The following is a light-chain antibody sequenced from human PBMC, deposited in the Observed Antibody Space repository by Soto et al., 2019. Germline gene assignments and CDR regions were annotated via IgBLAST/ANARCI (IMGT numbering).Light chain of an antibody. Sequence: EIVLTQSPGTLSSSPGERATLSCRASQSVSSNYLAWYRRKPGQAPRLLIYGASNRATEIPGRFSGSVSGTDFALTITRLEPEDFAVYYCQQYGSSPPTFGPGTRVEIK. CDR1: QSVSSNY. CDR3: QQYGSSPPT. J-gene: IGKJ1*01. V-gene: IGKV3-20*01. CDR2: GAS.